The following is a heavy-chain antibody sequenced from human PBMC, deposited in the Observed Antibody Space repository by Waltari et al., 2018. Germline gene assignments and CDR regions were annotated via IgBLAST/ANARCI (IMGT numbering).Heavy chain of an antibody. CDR2: IYTSGST. J-gene: IGHJ3*02. CDR3: ARVGTVDGSGWYAFDI. V-gene: IGHV4-61*02. D-gene: IGHD6-19*01. CDR1: GGSISSGSYY. Sequence: QVQLQESGPGLVKPSQTLSLTCTVSGGSISSGSYYWSWIRQPAGKGLEWIGRIYTSGSTNYNPSLKSRVTISVDTSKNQFSLKLSSVTAADTAVYYCARVGTVDGSGWYAFDIWGQGTMVTVSS.